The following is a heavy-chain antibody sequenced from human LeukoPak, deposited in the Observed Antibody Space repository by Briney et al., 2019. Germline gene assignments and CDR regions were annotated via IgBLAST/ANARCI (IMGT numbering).Heavy chain of an antibody. Sequence: GRSLRLSCAASGFTFSSYAMHWVRQAPGKGLEWVAVISYDGSNKYYADSVKGRFTISRDNSKNTLYLQMNSLRAEDTAVYYCAKGGASIDFDYWGQGTLVTVSS. V-gene: IGHV3-30*04. CDR3: AKGGASIDFDY. CDR1: GFTFSSYA. D-gene: IGHD6-6*01. CDR2: ISYDGSNK. J-gene: IGHJ4*02.